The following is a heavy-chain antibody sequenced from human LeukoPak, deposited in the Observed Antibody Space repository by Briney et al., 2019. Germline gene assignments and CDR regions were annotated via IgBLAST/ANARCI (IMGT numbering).Heavy chain of an antibody. CDR2: FDPEDGET. J-gene: IGHJ4*02. V-gene: IGHV1-24*01. CDR3: ATAPSCSGGSCSLPSFDY. D-gene: IGHD2-15*01. CDR1: GYTLTELF. Sequence: ASVNVSCKVSGYTLTELFMHWVRQAPGKGLEWMGGFDPEDGETIYAQKFQDRVTITEDTSTDTAYMELSSLRSEDTAVHYRATAPSCSGGSCSLPSFDYWGQGTLVTVSS.